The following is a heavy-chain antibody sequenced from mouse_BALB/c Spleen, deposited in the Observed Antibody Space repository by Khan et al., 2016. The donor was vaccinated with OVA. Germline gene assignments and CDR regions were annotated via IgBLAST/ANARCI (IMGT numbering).Heavy chain of an antibody. CDR3: ARNPFSY. Sequence: QVQLQQSGAELVRPGASVKLSCEASGYTFTNYWVNWIKQSPEQGLEWIGRIDPYDSETHYTQNFKDKAILTVDKSSSTAYMQLSRLKSEDSAVYFCARNPFSYWGQGTLVTVSA. CDR1: GYTFTNYW. CDR2: IDPYDSET. J-gene: IGHJ3*01. V-gene: IGHV1-52*01.